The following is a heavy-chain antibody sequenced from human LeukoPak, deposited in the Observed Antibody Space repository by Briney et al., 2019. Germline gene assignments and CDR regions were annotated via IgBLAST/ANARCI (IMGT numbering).Heavy chain of an antibody. J-gene: IGHJ4*02. D-gene: IGHD3-9*01. CDR2: ISSSSNTI. Sequence: HPGVSLRLSCAASGFTFSTYTMNWVRQAPGKGLEWVSYISSSSNTIYHADSVKGRFSISRDNAKKSLYLQLNSLRVEDTAVYYCARDRYFAYWGQGILVTVSS. V-gene: IGHV3-48*01. CDR3: ARDRYFAY. CDR1: GFTFSTYT.